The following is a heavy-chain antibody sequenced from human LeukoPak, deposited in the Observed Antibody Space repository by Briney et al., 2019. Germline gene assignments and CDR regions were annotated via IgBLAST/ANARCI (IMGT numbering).Heavy chain of an antibody. CDR1: VFMFGKSW. CDR3: ARDDYNRL. V-gene: IGHV3-74*01. D-gene: IGHD1-14*01. J-gene: IGHJ4*02. CDR2: TDGSST. Sequence: GGSLRLSCAASVFMFGKSWMHWVRQAPGKGLIWVSRTDGSSTTYADSVKGRFSVSMDNAQNTLYLQMNSLRAEETAVYYCARDDYNRLWGQGTLVTVSS.